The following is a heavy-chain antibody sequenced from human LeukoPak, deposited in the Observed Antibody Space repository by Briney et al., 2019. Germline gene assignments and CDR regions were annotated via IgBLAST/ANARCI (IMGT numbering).Heavy chain of an antibody. CDR1: GGTFSSYA. D-gene: IGHD6-13*01. CDR2: IIPIFGTA. CDR3: ARYSSSWYTWFDP. J-gene: IGHJ5*02. V-gene: IGHV1-69*05. Sequence: ASVKVSCKASGGTFSSYAISWVRQAPGQGLEWMGGIIPIFGTANYAQKFQGRVTVTTDESTSTAYMELSSLRSEDTAVYYCARYSSSWYTWFDPWGQGTLVTVSS.